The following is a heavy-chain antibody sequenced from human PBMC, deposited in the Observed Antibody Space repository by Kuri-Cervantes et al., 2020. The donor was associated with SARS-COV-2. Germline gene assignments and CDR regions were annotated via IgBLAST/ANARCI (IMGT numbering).Heavy chain of an antibody. Sequence: GSLRLSCAVYGGSFTTYYWSWIRQPPGKGLEWIGEINHIGTTNYNASLKSRVTISVNTSTYQFSLKLSSVTAADTAVYYCARRYCSSTSCYINWFDPWGQGTLVTVSS. V-gene: IGHV4-34*01. CDR1: GGSFTTYY. D-gene: IGHD2-2*02. CDR2: INHIGTT. CDR3: ARRYCSSTSCYINWFDP. J-gene: IGHJ5*02.